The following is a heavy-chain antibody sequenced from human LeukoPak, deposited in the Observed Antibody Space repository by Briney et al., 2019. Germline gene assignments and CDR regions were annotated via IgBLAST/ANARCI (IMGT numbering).Heavy chain of an antibody. CDR1: GYTFSNYG. Sequence: GRSLRLSCAASGYTFSNYGMHWVRQAPGKGLEWVAIIWYDGNNKYHADSVKGRFTISRDNSKNTLYLQMNSLRAEDTAMYYCALVRGSRNGPLDPWGQGTLVIVSS. CDR3: ALVRGSRNGPLDP. J-gene: IGHJ5*02. V-gene: IGHV3-33*01. D-gene: IGHD3-10*01. CDR2: IWYDGNNK.